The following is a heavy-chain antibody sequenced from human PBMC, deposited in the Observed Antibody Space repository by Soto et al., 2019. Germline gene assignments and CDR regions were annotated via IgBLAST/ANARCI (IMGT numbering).Heavy chain of an antibody. CDR1: GFTFSSYA. J-gene: IGHJ4*02. V-gene: IGHV3-23*01. CDR2: ISGSGGST. Sequence: PGGSLRLACAASGFTFSSYAMSWVRQAPGKGLEWVSAISGSGGSTYYADSVKGRLTISRDNSKNMLYLQMNSLRAEDTAVYYCAKDGPIDSRRSRILYAARPIWGQGTLVTVSS. CDR3: AKDGPIDSRRSRILYAARPI. D-gene: IGHD1-26*01.